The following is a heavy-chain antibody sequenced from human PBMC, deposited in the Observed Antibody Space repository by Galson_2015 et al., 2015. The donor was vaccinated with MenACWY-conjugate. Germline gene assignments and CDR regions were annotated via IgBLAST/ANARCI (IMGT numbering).Heavy chain of an antibody. Sequence: ETLSLTCTVSGGSISSYYLSWIRQPPGKGLEWIGYIYYSGTTKYNPSLKSRVTISADTSKTHFSLRLNSVTAADTAVYYCARRHCSSGSCFFDYWGQGSLVTVSS. V-gene: IGHV4-59*08. CDR1: GGSISSYY. D-gene: IGHD2-15*01. CDR3: ARRHCSSGSCFFDY. CDR2: IYYSGTT. J-gene: IGHJ4*02.